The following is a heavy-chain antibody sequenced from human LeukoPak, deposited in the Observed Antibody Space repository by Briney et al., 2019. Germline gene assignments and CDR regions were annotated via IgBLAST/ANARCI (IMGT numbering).Heavy chain of an antibody. CDR3: ARTSWSGYLDYFDY. J-gene: IGHJ4*02. D-gene: IGHD3-3*01. CDR1: GYTFTSYY. Sequence: GASVKVSCKASGYTFTSYYMHWVRQAPGQGLEWMGIINPSGGSTSYAQKFQGRVTITTDESTSTAYMELSSLRSEDTAVYYCARTSWSGYLDYFDYWGQGTLVTVSS. V-gene: IGHV1-46*01. CDR2: INPSGGST.